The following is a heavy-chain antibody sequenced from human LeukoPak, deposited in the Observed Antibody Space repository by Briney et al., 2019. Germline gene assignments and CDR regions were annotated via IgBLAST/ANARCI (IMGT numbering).Heavy chain of an antibody. D-gene: IGHD3-16*01. CDR1: GFTFSSYG. V-gene: IGHV3-30*02. CDR2: IRYDGSNK. CDR3: AKDGGLRQDY. J-gene: IGHJ4*02. Sequence: SGGSLRLSCAASGFTFSSYGMHWVRQAPGKGLEWVAFIRYDGSNKYYADSVKGRFTISRDNSKNTLYLQMNSLRAEDTAVYYCAKDGGLRQDYWGQGTLVTVSS.